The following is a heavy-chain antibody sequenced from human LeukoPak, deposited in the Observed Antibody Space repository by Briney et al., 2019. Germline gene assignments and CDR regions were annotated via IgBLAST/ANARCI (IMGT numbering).Heavy chain of an antibody. CDR3: ARTVTIAARPLYYYYMDV. J-gene: IGHJ6*03. CDR2: IIPIFGTA. D-gene: IGHD6-6*01. V-gene: IGHV1-69*13. Sequence: GASVKVSCKASGYTFSSYAISWVRQAPGQGLEWMGGIIPIFGTANYAQKFQGRVTITADESTSTAYMELSSLRSEDTAVYYCARTVTIAARPLYYYYMDVWGKGTTVTVSS. CDR1: GYTFSSYA.